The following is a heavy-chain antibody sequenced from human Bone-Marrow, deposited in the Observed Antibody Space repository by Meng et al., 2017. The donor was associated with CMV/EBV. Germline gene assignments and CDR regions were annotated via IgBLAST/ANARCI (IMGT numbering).Heavy chain of an antibody. Sequence: GGSLRLSCAASGFTVSINYMSWVRQAPGKGLEWVSMIYSGGSTYYADSVKGRFTISRDNSKNTVYLQINSLRPGDTAVYYCAKEEGGGYYDSSGYPDYWGQGTLVTVSS. CDR3: AKEEGGGYYDSSGYPDY. V-gene: IGHV3-66*02. J-gene: IGHJ4*02. D-gene: IGHD3-22*01. CDR2: IYSGGST. CDR1: GFTVSINY.